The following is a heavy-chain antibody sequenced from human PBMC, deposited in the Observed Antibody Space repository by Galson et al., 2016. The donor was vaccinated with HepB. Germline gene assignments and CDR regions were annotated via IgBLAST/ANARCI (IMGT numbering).Heavy chain of an antibody. CDR2: IYYGGTT. CDR1: GGSISTYY. D-gene: IGHD2-21*01. V-gene: IGHV4-59*01. Sequence: SETLSLTCTVSGGSISTYYWNWIRQSPGKGLEWIGYIYYGGTTSYNPSLKSRVTISVDTSKNQFSLRLNSVTPADTAVYFCARGGGAAGRIAHWGQGTLVTVSS. CDR3: ARGGGAAGRIAH. J-gene: IGHJ4*02.